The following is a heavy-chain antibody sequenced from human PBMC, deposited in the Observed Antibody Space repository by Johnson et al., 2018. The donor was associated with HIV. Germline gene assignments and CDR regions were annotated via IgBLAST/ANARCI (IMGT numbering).Heavy chain of an antibody. V-gene: IGHV3-30-3*01. CDR2: ILYDGSNK. D-gene: IGHD2-2*01. CDR1: GFTFSSYA. J-gene: IGHJ3*02. Sequence: QVQLVESGGGVVQPGRSLRLSCAASGFTFSSYAMYWVRQAPGKGLEWVAGILYDGSNKYHADSVKGRFTISRDNSKNTLYLQMNSLRAEDTAVYYCARGGSSTSLDAFDIWGQGTMVTVSS. CDR3: ARGGSSTSLDAFDI.